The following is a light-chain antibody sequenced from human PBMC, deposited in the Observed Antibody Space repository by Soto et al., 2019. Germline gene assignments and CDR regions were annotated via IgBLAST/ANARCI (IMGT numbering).Light chain of an antibody. Sequence: DIQMTQSPSTLSASVGDRVTITCRASQSISSWLAWYQQRPGKAPKLLIYKTSNLKSGVPSRFSGSGSGTEFTLTISSLQPDDFATYYCQQYSTYWTFGQGTKVDIK. CDR3: QQYSTYWT. CDR2: KTS. V-gene: IGKV1-5*03. CDR1: QSISSW. J-gene: IGKJ1*01.